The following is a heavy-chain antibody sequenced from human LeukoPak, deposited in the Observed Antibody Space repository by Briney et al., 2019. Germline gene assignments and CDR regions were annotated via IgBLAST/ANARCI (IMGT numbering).Heavy chain of an antibody. J-gene: IGHJ4*02. CDR1: RFTFISSG. D-gene: IGHD3-22*01. CDR3: ARDGGDGSGYYYYDY. V-gene: IGHV1-58*02. Sequence: ASVKVSCKASRFTFISSGMQWVRQARGQRLEWIGWIVVGSGNTNYAQKFQERVTITRDMSTSTAYMELSSLRSEDTAVYYCARDGGDGSGYYYYDYWGQGTLVTVSS. CDR2: IVVGSGNT.